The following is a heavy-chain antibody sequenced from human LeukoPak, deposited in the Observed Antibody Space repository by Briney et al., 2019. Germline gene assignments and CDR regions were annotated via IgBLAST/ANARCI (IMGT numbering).Heavy chain of an antibody. D-gene: IGHD2-2*01. CDR1: GFTFSSYG. CDR2: IWYDGSNK. CDR3: ARVGTYQASDY. V-gene: IGHV3-33*01. J-gene: IGHJ4*02. Sequence: PGRSPRLSCAASGFTFSSYGMHWVRQAPGKGLEWVAVIWYDGSNKYYADSVKGRFTISRDNSKNTLYLQMNSLRAEDTAVYYCARVGTYQASDYWGQGTLVTVSS.